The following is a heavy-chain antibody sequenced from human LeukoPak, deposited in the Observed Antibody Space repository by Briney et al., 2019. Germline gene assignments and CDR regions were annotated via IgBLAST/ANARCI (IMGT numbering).Heavy chain of an antibody. CDR2: IYSGGST. D-gene: IGHD6-19*01. Sequence: GGSLRLSCAASGFTVSSNYMSWVRQAPGKGLEWVSAIYSGGSTYYADSVKGRFTISRDNSKNTLYLQMNSLRAEDTAVYYCARDLAVAGTVYYYYYGMDVWGQGTTVTVSS. J-gene: IGHJ6*02. CDR3: ARDLAVAGTVYYYYYGMDV. CDR1: GFTVSSNY. V-gene: IGHV3-53*01.